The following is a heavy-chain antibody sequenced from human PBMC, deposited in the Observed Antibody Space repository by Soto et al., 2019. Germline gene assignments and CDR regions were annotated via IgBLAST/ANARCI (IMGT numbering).Heavy chain of an antibody. CDR3: ARTYSSSWYYYYYYGMDV. D-gene: IGHD6-13*01. CDR1: GFTFSSYA. J-gene: IGHJ6*02. Sequence: GGSLRLSCAASGFTFSSYAMHWVRQAPGKGLEWVAVISYDGSNKYYADSVKGRFTISRDNSKNTLYLQMNSLRAEDTAVYYCARTYSSSWYYYYYYGMDVWGQGTTVTV. CDR2: ISYDGSNK. V-gene: IGHV3-30-3*01.